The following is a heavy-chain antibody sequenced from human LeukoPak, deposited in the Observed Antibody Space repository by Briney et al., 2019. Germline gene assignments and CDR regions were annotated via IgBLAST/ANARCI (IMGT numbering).Heavy chain of an antibody. D-gene: IGHD6-13*01. J-gene: IGHJ6*02. CDR3: AKDISYSSSWYGMDV. V-gene: IGHV3-43*01. Sequence: GGSLRLSCAAPGFTFDDYTMHWVRQAPGKGLEWVSLISWDGGSTYYADSVKGRFTISRDNSKNSLYLQMNSLRTEDTALYYCAKDISYSSSWYGMDVWGQGTTVTVSS. CDR1: GFTFDDYT. CDR2: ISWDGGST.